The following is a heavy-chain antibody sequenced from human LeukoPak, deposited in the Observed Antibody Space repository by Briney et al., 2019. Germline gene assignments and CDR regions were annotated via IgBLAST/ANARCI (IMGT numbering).Heavy chain of an antibody. CDR3: ARRRWYDSTGPYFDY. CDR2: ISSSGSTI. V-gene: IGHV3-11*04. D-gene: IGHD3-22*01. CDR1: GFTFSDYY. Sequence: GGSLRLSCAASGFTFSDYYMSWIRQAPGKGLEWVSYISSSGSTIYYADSVKSRFTISRDDAKNSLYLQMKSLRAEDTAVYYCARRRWYDSTGPYFDYWGQGTLITVSS. J-gene: IGHJ4*02.